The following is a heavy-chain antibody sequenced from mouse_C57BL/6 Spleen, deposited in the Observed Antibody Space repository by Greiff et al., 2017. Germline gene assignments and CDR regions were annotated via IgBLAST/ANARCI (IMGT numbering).Heavy chain of an antibody. V-gene: IGHV1-64*01. J-gene: IGHJ4*01. Sequence: QVQLKQPGAELVKPGASVKLSCKASGYTFTSYWMHWVKQRPGQGLEWIGMIHPNSGSTNYNEKFKSKATLTVDKSSSTAYMQLSSLTSEDSAVYYCAQLTGDAMDYWGQGTSVTVSS. CDR3: AQLTGDAMDY. CDR1: GYTFTSYW. CDR2: IHPNSGST. D-gene: IGHD4-1*01.